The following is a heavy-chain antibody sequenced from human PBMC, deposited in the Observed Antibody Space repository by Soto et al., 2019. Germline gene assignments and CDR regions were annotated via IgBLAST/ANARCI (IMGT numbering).Heavy chain of an antibody. CDR1: GFTFSGSA. Sequence: GGSLRLSCAASGFTFSGSAMHWVRQASGKGLEWVGRIRSKANSYATAYAASVKGRFTISRDDSKNTAYLQMNSLKTEDTAVYYCARMSCTNGVCYDAFDIWGQGTMVTVSS. CDR3: ARMSCTNGVCYDAFDI. V-gene: IGHV3-73*01. D-gene: IGHD2-8*01. CDR2: IRSKANSYAT. J-gene: IGHJ3*02.